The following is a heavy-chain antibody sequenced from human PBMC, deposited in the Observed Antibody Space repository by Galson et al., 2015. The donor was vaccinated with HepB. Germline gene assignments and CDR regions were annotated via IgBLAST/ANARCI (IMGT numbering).Heavy chain of an antibody. V-gene: IGHV1-18*01. D-gene: IGHD1-7*01. Sequence: SVKVSCKASGYSFSNYGLSWLRQAPGPGLEWLGWFSGYDGSTDYAQKFQGGVTMTADASTGTAYLVLRNLRSDDTAVYYCARDSRLELRLNNYFSYGMDVWGQGSAVTVSS. J-gene: IGHJ6*02. CDR1: GYSFSNYG. CDR3: ARDSRLELRLNNYFSYGMDV. CDR2: FSGYDGST.